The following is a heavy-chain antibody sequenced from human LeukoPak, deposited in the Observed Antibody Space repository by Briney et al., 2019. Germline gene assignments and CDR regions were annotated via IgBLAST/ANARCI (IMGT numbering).Heavy chain of an antibody. CDR2: ISNDGREK. V-gene: IGHV3-30*04. CDR3: ARGATRIAAAVNYFDY. J-gene: IGHJ4*02. CDR1: GFTFSSST. Sequence: GGSLRLSCAASGFTFSSSTLHWVRQAPGKGLEWVAFISNDGREKHYADSVKGRFTISRDNPKNMMYLQMNSLRPDDTAVYSCARGATRIAAAVNYFDYWGQGALVTVSS. D-gene: IGHD6-25*01.